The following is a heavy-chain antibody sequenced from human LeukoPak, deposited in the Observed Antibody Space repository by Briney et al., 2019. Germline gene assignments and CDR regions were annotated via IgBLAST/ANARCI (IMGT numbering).Heavy chain of an antibody. V-gene: IGHV3-30*02. D-gene: IGHD6-13*01. Sequence: GGSLRLSCAASGFTFSSYGMHWVRQAPGKGLEWVAFIRYDGSNKYYADSVKGRFTISRDNSKNTLYLQMNSLRAEDTAVYYCAKGTYGSSWYNIDYWGQGTLVTVSS. CDR1: GFTFSSYG. J-gene: IGHJ4*02. CDR3: AKGTYGSSWYNIDY. CDR2: IRYDGSNK.